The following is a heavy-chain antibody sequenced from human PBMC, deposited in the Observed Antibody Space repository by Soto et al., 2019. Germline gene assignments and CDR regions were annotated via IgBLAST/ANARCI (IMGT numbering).Heavy chain of an antibody. V-gene: IGHV4-39*01. Sequence: SETLSLTCTVSGGSISSSSYYWGWIRQPPGKGLEWIGSIYYSGSTYYNPSLKSRVTISVDTSKNQFSLKLSSVTAADTAVYYCAGMTAMGSWVYNWFDPWGQGTLVTVSS. CDR2: IYYSGST. CDR1: GGSISSSSYY. CDR3: AGMTAMGSWVYNWFDP. D-gene: IGHD5-18*01. J-gene: IGHJ5*02.